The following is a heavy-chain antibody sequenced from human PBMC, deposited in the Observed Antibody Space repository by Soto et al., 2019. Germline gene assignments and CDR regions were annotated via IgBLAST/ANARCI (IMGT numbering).Heavy chain of an antibody. V-gene: IGHV1-18*01. CDR2: ISTYSGDT. Sequence: QVHLVQSGVEVKTPGASVKVSCQASGYTFFTYDISWVRQATGQGLERMGWISTYSGDTKYAQKFQGRVTMTTDTSTTTAYLELRSLRSDDTAVYYCARHHGPTTSENWFDPWGQGTLVTVSS. CDR3: ARHHGPTTSENWFDP. J-gene: IGHJ5*02. D-gene: IGHD5-12*01. CDR1: GYTFFTYD.